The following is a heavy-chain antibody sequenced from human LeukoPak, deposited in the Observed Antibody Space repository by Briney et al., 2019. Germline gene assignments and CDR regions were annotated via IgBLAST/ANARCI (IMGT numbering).Heavy chain of an antibody. CDR1: GGSISSYY. Sequence: SETLSLTCTVSGGSISSYYWSWIRQPPGKGLEWIGYISYSGSTNYNPSLKSRVTISVDTSKNQFSLKLSSVTAADTAVYYCARGEVAAADYWGQGTLVTVSS. CDR2: ISYSGST. V-gene: IGHV4-59*12. CDR3: ARGEVAAADY. D-gene: IGHD6-13*01. J-gene: IGHJ4*02.